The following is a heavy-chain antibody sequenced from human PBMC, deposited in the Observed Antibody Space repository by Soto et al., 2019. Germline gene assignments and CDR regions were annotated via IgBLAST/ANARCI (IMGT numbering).Heavy chain of an antibody. CDR1: GGSISSGGYS. Sequence: PSETLSLTCAVSGGSISSGGYSWSWIRQPPGKGLEWIGYIYHSGSTYYNPSLKSRVTISLDTSKNQFSLKLSSVTAADTAVYYCAKDYYYESSGYFSSAFDIWGQGTMVTVSS. CDR2: IYHSGST. D-gene: IGHD3-22*01. CDR3: AKDYYYESSGYFSSAFDI. J-gene: IGHJ3*02. V-gene: IGHV4-30-2*05.